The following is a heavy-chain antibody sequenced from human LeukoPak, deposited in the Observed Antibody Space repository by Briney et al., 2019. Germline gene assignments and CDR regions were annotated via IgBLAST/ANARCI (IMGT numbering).Heavy chain of an antibody. D-gene: IGHD3-10*01. CDR2: IYPGDSDT. Sequence: GESLKISCKGSGYSFTSYWIGWVRQMPGKGLEWMGIIYPGDSDTRYSPSFQGQVTISADKSISTAYLQWSSLKASDTAMYYCARTGLSITMESAEYFQHWSQGTLVTVSS. CDR1: GYSFTSYW. V-gene: IGHV5-51*01. CDR3: ARTGLSITMESAEYFQH. J-gene: IGHJ1*01.